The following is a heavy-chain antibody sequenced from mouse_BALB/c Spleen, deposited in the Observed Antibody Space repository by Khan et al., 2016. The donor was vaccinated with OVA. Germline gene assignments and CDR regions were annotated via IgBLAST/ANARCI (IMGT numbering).Heavy chain of an antibody. Sequence: VQLVESGAELVRPGASVKLSCKTSGYIFTNYWIHWVKQRPGQGLEWIARINPGTVNTYYNQNLKDKATLTADKSSSTAYMQLSSLTSEDSAVYVCAREEAMYYFDYWGQGTTLTVSS. CDR1: GYIFTNYW. V-gene: IGHV1-76*01. CDR2: INPGTVNT. D-gene: IGHD3-2*02. J-gene: IGHJ2*01. CDR3: AREEAMYYFDY.